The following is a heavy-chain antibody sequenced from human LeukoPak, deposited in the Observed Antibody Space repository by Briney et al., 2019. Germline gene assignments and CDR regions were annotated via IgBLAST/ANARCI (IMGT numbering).Heavy chain of an antibody. J-gene: IGHJ4*02. CDR2: IRYDGSNK. V-gene: IGHV3-30*02. D-gene: IGHD2-2*01. Sequence: GGSLRLSRAASGFTFSSYGMHWVRQAPGKGLEWVAFIRYDGSNKYYADSVKGRFTISRDNSKNTLYLQMNSLRAEDTAVYYCAKDDIVVVPAAKGLADYWGQGTLVTVSS. CDR3: AKDDIVVVPAAKGLADY. CDR1: GFTFSSYG.